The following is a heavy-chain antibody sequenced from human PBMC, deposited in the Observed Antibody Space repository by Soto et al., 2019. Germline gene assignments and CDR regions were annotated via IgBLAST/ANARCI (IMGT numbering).Heavy chain of an antibody. V-gene: IGHV3-23*01. CDR1: GFTFSSYA. D-gene: IGHD3-3*01. CDR3: AKGTDCDFWSGGDY. Sequence: GGSLRLSCAASGFTFSSYAMSWVRQAPGKGLEWVSAISGSGGSTYYADSVKGRFTISRDNTKNTLYLQMNRLRAEHTAVYYGAKGTDCDFWSGGDYWGQGTLVTVSS. J-gene: IGHJ4*02. CDR2: ISGSGGST.